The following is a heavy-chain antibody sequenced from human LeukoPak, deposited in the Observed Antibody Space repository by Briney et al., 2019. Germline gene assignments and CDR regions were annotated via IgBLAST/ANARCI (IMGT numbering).Heavy chain of an antibody. CDR3: ATGIAEYDIVTRYYTN. Sequence: PGGTLSLSCAASGFTFDDCAMHWVRHAPPQGLERVSLMSGDGGSTYYADPAKRRLIISRDNSKNSLYLQMNSLRIEDTALFYFATGIAEYDIVTRYYTNGGERTLLPVSS. CDR2: MSGDGGST. CDR1: GFTFDDCA. J-gene: IGHJ4*02. V-gene: IGHV3-43*02. D-gene: IGHD3-9*01.